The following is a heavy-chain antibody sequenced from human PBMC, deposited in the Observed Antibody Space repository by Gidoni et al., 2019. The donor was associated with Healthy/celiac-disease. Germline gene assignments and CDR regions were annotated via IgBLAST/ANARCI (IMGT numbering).Heavy chain of an antibody. Sequence: QVPLQESGPGLVKPSGTLSLTCAVSGGSISSSNWWSWVRQPPGKGLEWIGEIDHSGSTNYNPSLKSRVTISVDKSKNQFSLKLSSVTAADTAVYYCASVAERLVVVPAAILMSRGFDPWGQGTLVTVSS. CDR3: ASVAERLVVVPAAILMSRGFDP. CDR2: IDHSGST. J-gene: IGHJ5*02. D-gene: IGHD2-2*01. V-gene: IGHV4-4*02. CDR1: GGSISSSNW.